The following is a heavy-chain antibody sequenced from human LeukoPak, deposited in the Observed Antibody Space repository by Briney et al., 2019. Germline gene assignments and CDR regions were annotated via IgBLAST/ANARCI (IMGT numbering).Heavy chain of an antibody. CDR2: ISAYNGNT. Sequence: ASVKVSCKASGYTFTSYGISWVRQAPGQGLEWMGWISAYNGNTNYAQKLQGRVTMTTDTSTRTAYMELRSLRSDDTAVYYCARDHPLEHDILTGYEDAFDIWGQGTMVTVSS. CDR3: ARDHPLEHDILTGYEDAFDI. CDR1: GYTFTSYG. D-gene: IGHD3-9*01. J-gene: IGHJ3*02. V-gene: IGHV1-18*01.